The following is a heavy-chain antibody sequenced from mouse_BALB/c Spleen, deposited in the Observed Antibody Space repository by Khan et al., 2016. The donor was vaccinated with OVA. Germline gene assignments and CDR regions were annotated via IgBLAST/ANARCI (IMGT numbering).Heavy chain of an antibody. CDR3: ARPPYFSYVLVY. V-gene: IGHV9-3-1*01. CDR1: GYTFTNDG. Sequence: QIQLVQSGPELKKPGETVKISCKASGYTFTNDGMNWVKQAPGKGLKWMGWINTYTGEPTYADDFKGRFAFSLETSASTAYLQINNLKNEDTATXFSARPPYFSYVLVYWGQGTSVTVSS. CDR2: INTYTGEP. D-gene: IGHD2-10*01. J-gene: IGHJ4*01.